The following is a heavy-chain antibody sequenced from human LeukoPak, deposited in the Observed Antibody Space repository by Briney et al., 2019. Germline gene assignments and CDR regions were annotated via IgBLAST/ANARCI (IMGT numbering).Heavy chain of an antibody. D-gene: IGHD3-22*01. V-gene: IGHV4-39*01. J-gene: IGHJ4*02. CDR1: GGSISSSSYY. CDR2: VYYIGST. Sequence: SETLSLTCTVSGGSISSSSYYWGWIRQPPGEGLEWIGSVYYIGSTYYNPSLKSRVTISVDTSKNQFSLKLSSVTAADTAVYYCARRGGDSSGYTLDYWGQGTLVTVSP. CDR3: ARRGGDSSGYTLDY.